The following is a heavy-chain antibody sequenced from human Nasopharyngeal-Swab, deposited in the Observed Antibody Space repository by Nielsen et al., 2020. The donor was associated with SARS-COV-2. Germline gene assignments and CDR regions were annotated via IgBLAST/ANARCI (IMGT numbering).Heavy chain of an antibody. V-gene: IGHV3-73*01. CDR1: GFTFSGSG. CDR2: IRSRDNFDAP. J-gene: IGHJ4*02. D-gene: IGHD5-24*01. CDR3: SGGNYTLYY. Sequence: GESLKISCAASGFTFSGSGVHWVRQAPGKGLEWVGQIRSRDNFDAPAYAASIQGRFIISRDDSKNTAYLQMNSLKTEDTAVYYCSGGNYTLYYWGQGTLVTVSS.